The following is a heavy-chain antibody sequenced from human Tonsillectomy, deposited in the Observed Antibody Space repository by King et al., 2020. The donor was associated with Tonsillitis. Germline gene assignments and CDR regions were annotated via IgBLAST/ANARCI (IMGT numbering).Heavy chain of an antibody. D-gene: IGHD6-19*01. Sequence: VQLVESGGGLVKPGGSLRLSCAASGFTFSNAWMSWVRQAPGKGLEWVGRIKSKTDGGTTDYAEPVKGRFTISRDDSKNTLYLQMNSLKTEDTAVYYCTTRYSSDGWFDPWGQGTLVTVSS. CDR2: IKSKTDGGTT. CDR3: TTRYSSDGWFDP. V-gene: IGHV3-15*01. CDR1: GFTFSNAW. J-gene: IGHJ5*02.